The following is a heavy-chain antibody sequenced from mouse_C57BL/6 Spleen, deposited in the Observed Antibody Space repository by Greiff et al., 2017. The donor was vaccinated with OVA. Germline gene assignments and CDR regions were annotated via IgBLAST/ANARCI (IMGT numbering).Heavy chain of an antibody. J-gene: IGHJ2*01. CDR1: GYAFSSSW. CDR3: AREGITTVVADY. V-gene: IGHV1-82*01. Sequence: VKLVESGPELVKPGASVKISCKASGYAFSSSWMNWVKQRPGKGLEWIGRIYPGDGDTNYNGKFKGKATLTADKSSSTAYMQLSSLTSEDSAVYFCAREGITTVVADYWGQGTTLTVSS. D-gene: IGHD1-1*01. CDR2: IYPGDGDT.